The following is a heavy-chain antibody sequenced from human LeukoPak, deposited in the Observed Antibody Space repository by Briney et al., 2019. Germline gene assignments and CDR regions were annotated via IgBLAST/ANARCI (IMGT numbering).Heavy chain of an antibody. CDR2: INYSGST. V-gene: IGHV4-59*01. CDR1: GGSISSNY. J-gene: IGHJ3*02. D-gene: IGHD6-13*01. Sequence: SETLSLTCTVAGGSISSNYWSWIRQPRGKGLEWIAYINYSGSTNYKSSLKSRVTISVDTSKNQFSLKLSSVTAADTAFYYCARRIAAADSFDIWGQGRMVTVSS. CDR3: ARRIAAADSFDI.